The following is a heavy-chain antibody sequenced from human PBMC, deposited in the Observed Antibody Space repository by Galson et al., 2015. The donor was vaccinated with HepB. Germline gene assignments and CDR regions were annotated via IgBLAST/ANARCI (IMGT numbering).Heavy chain of an antibody. V-gene: IGHV3-30*04. J-gene: IGHJ4*02. CDR1: GFTFSTYT. CDR3: AREMYYDHVWGNYRYPEAFDY. CDR2: ISGDGSNT. Sequence: SLRLSCAASGFTFSTYTMHWLRQAPGKGLEWVAVISGDGSNTNYPDAVKGRFTIPRDNSKNTLYLQMNSLRPEDTAVFYCAREMYYDHVWGNYRYPEAFDYWGQGTLATASS. D-gene: IGHD3-16*02.